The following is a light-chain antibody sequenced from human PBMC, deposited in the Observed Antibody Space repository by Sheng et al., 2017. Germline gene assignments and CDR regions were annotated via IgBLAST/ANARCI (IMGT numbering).Light chain of an antibody. J-gene: IGKJ4*01. V-gene: IGKV1-9*01. CDR3: QQLNSYPLT. Sequence: DIQLTQSPSFLSASVGDRVTITCRASQGISSDFAWYQQKQGKAPKLLIYAASTLQSGVPSRFSGSGSGTEFTLTISSLQPEDFATYYCQQLNSYPLTFGGGTKVEIK. CDR2: AAS. CDR1: QGISSD.